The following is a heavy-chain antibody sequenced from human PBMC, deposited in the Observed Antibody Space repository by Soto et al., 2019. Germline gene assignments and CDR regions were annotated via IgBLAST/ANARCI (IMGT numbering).Heavy chain of an antibody. CDR1: GFTFSSYG. D-gene: IGHD5-18*01. CDR2: ISYDGSNK. Sequence: QVQLVESGGGVVQPGRSLRLSCAASGFTFSSYGMHWVRQAPGKGLEWVAVISYDGSNKYYADSVKGRFTISRDNSKNTLYLRMSSLRAEDTAVYSCAKGFSYSVIDYWGQGTLVTVSS. V-gene: IGHV3-30*18. J-gene: IGHJ4*02. CDR3: AKGFSYSVIDY.